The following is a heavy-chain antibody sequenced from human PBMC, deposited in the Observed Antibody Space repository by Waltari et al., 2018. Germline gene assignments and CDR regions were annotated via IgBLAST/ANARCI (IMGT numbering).Heavy chain of an antibody. D-gene: IGHD1-7*01. J-gene: IGHJ3*02. Sequence: QVQLQESGAGLVKPSGTLSLTCPVSGGSISDSNWWSWVRQSPGKGLEWIGEIYHTGDTNYNPPLKSRVTISLDKSKNQLSLNLRSVSAADTAVYYCAKTRGTMPQGGAFDIWGQGTMVTVSS. CDR2: IYHTGDT. CDR3: AKTRGTMPQGGAFDI. CDR1: GGSISDSNW. V-gene: IGHV4-4*02.